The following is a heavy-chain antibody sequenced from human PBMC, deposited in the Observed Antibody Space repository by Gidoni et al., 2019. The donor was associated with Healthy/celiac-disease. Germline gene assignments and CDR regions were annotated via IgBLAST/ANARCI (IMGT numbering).Heavy chain of an antibody. J-gene: IGHJ4*02. V-gene: IGHV4-59*01. Sequence: QVQLQESGPALVKPSETLSLTCAVSGGSISSYYWSWIRQPPGKGLEWIGYIYDSGSTNYNPSLKSGVTISVDTSKNQFSLKLSSVTAADTAVYYCAREGGEMATIPSGYFDYWGQGTLVTVSS. D-gene: IGHD3-16*01. CDR1: GGSISSYY. CDR2: IYDSGST. CDR3: AREGGEMATIPSGYFDY.